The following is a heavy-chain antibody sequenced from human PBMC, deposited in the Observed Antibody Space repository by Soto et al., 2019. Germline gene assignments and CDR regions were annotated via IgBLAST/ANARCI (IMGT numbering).Heavy chain of an antibody. Sequence: PGGSLRLSCAASGFTFSSYAMSWVRQAPGKGLEWVSAISGSGGSTYYADSVKGRFTISRDNSKNTLYLQMNSLRAEDTAVYYFAKGYYDILTGYFDYWGQGTLVTVSS. CDR1: GFTFSSYA. CDR3: AKGYYDILTGYFDY. CDR2: ISGSGGST. V-gene: IGHV3-23*01. J-gene: IGHJ4*02. D-gene: IGHD3-9*01.